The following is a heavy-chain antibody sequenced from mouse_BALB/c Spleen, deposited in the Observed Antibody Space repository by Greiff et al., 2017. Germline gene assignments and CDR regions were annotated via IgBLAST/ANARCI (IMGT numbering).Heavy chain of an antibody. Sequence: QVQLQQPGAELVKPGASVKLSCKASGYTFTSYYMYWVKQRPGQGLEWIGGINPSNGGTNFNEKFKSKATLTVDKSSSTAYMQLSSLTSEDSAVYYCARGYGYDVYYAMDYWGQGTSVTVSS. J-gene: IGHJ4*01. CDR2: INPSNGGT. CDR3: ARGYGYDVYYAMDY. V-gene: IGHV1S81*02. CDR1: GYTFTSYY. D-gene: IGHD2-2*01.